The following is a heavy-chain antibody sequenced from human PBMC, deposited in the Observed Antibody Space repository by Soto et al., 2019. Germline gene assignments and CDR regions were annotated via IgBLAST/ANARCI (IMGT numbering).Heavy chain of an antibody. CDR2: IYPGDSDT. CDR1: GYSFTSYW. D-gene: IGHD3-3*01. CDR3: ARQNGLAYDFWSGYYRSYYGMHV. Sequence: PGESLKISCKGSGYSFTSYWIGWVRQMPGKGLEWMGIIYPGDSDTRYSPSFQGQVTISADKSISTAYLQWSSLKASDTAMYYCARQNGLAYDFWSGYYRSYYGMHVSGQATTVSVSS. V-gene: IGHV5-51*01. J-gene: IGHJ6*02.